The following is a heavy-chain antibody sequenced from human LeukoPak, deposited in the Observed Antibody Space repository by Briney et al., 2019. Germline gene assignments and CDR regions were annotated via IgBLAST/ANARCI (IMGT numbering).Heavy chain of an antibody. V-gene: IGHV3-21*01. CDR3: ARDRLAAAAGIHDAFDI. D-gene: IGHD6-13*01. Sequence: PGGSLRLSCAAYGFTFSSYSMKWVRQAPGKGLEWVSSIRSSSSYIYYADSVKGRFTISRDNAKTSLYLQMNRLRAEDTAVYYCARDRLAAAAGIHDAFDIWGQGTMVTVSS. CDR2: IRSSSSYI. CDR1: GFTFSSYS. J-gene: IGHJ3*02.